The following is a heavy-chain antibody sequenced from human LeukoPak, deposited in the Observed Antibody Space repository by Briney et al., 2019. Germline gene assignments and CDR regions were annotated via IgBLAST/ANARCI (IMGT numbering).Heavy chain of an antibody. D-gene: IGHD6-13*01. CDR3: ARGEGIAAAGNFDY. V-gene: IGHV1-18*01. CDR1: GYSFTSYC. J-gene: IGHJ4*02. Sequence: ASVKVSCKASGYSFTSYCSRWVRQAPGQGLEGMGWISAYNGNTNYATQLQGRVTMTPDTSTSTAYMELRSLRSDDTAVYYCARGEGIAAAGNFDYWGQGTLVTVSS. CDR2: ISAYNGNT.